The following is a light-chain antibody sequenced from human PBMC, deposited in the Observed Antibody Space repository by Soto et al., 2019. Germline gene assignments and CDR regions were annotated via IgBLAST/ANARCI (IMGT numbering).Light chain of an antibody. J-gene: IGKJ1*01. CDR3: QQYDSWPQT. Sequence: IVLTQSPATLSVSPGERATLSCWASQTLDSMVAWYQQKPGQAPRLLMYEASNRATGIPARFSGGGSGTDFTLTISSLEPEDFAVYYCQQYDSWPQTFGQGTKV. CDR2: EAS. V-gene: IGKV3D-15*01. CDR1: QTLDSM.